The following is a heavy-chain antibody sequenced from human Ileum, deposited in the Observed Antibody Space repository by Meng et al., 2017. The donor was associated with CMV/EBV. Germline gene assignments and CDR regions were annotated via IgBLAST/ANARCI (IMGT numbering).Heavy chain of an antibody. CDR3: SYGANYYFDY. J-gene: IGHJ4*02. CDR2: ITGEVAGSTR. D-gene: IGHD4/OR15-4a*01. V-gene: IGHV3-15*07. Sequence: CAASGLTVRHVFINWVRKAPGKGLEWVGRITGEVAGSTRDYAAPVRGRFFISRDDSKNTVSLEMNSLQVDDAAVYYCSYGANYYFDYWGPGALVTVSS. CDR1: GLTVRHVF.